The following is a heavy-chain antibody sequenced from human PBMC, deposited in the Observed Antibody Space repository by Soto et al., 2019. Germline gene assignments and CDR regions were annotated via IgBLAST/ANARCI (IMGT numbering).Heavy chain of an antibody. CDR1: GGTFSSYA. J-gene: IGHJ5*02. D-gene: IGHD6-13*01. V-gene: IGHV1-69*13. Sequence: EASVKVSCKASGGTFSSYAFSWVRQAPGQGLEWMGGIIPIFGTTNYAQKFQGRVTIIADESTSTAYMELSSLRSEDTAVYYCAMEVAAGTNNWLDPWGRGTLVTVSS. CDR2: IIPIFGTT. CDR3: AMEVAAGTNNWLDP.